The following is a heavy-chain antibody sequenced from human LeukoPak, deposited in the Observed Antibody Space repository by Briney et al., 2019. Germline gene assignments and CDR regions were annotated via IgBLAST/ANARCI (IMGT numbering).Heavy chain of an antibody. D-gene: IGHD6-13*01. Sequence: SETLSLTCTVSGGSISSSSYYWGWIRQPPGKGLEWIGSIYYSGSTYYNPSLKSRVTISVDTSKNQFSLKLSSVTAADTAVYYCARVPAHSSSWYSADYWGQGTLVTVSS. J-gene: IGHJ4*02. CDR2: IYYSGST. CDR3: ARVPAHSSSWYSADY. V-gene: IGHV4-39*07. CDR1: GGSISSSSYY.